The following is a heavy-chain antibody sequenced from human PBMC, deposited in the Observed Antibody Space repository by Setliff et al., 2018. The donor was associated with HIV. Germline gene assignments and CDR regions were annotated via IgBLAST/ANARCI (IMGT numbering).Heavy chain of an antibody. D-gene: IGHD1-26*01. Sequence: ASVKVSCKASGYTFTSYGISWVRQAPGQGLEWIGWISAYNGNTNYAQKLQGRVTMTTDTSTSTAYMELRSLRSDDTAVYYCARDSEWGSYIFWTFDIWGQGTLVTVSS. CDR3: ARDSEWGSYIFWTFDI. J-gene: IGHJ4*02. CDR1: GYTFTSYG. V-gene: IGHV1-18*01. CDR2: ISAYNGNT.